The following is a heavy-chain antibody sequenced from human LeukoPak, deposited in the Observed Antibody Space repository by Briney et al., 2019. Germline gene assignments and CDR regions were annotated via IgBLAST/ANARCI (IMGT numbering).Heavy chain of an antibody. CDR3: ATQLRDFDGLSRGLVD. CDR1: NHTFSTYG. V-gene: IGHV1-18*01. Sequence: ASVKVSCKATNHTFSTYGISWVRQAPGQGLEWMGWISAHSGNTIYAEKFQGRVTMTIDTSTSTTYMELGSLRSDDTAVYYCATQLRDFDGLSRGLVDWGQGTLATVSA. CDR2: ISAHSGNT. D-gene: IGHD3-9*01. J-gene: IGHJ4*02.